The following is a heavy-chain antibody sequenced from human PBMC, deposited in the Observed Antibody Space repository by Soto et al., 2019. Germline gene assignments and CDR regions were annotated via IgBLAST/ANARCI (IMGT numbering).Heavy chain of an antibody. CDR1: GYTFTGYA. CDR2: INAGNGNT. CDR3: ARDHHLVLFDY. V-gene: IGHV1-3*01. J-gene: IGHJ4*02. Sequence: GASVKVSCKASGYTFTGYAMHWVRQAPGQRLEWMGWINAGNGNTKYSQKFQGRVTITRDTSASTAYMELSSLRSEDTAVYYCARDHHLVLFDYWGQGTLVTVSS.